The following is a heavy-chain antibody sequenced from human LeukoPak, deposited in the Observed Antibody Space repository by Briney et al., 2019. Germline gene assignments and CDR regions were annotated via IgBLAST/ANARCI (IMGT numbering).Heavy chain of an antibody. D-gene: IGHD4-23*01. CDR1: GYTFTSYA. CDR3: ARSVADYYYYGMDV. Sequence: GASVKVSCKASGYTFTSYAMHWVRQAPGQRLEWMGWINAGNGNTKYSQKFQGRVTITRDTSASTAYMELSSLRSEDTAVYYCARSVADYYYYGMDVWGKGTTVTVSS. CDR2: INAGNGNT. V-gene: IGHV1-3*01. J-gene: IGHJ6*04.